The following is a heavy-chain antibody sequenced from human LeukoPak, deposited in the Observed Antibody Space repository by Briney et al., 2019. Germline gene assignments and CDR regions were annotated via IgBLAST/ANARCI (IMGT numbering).Heavy chain of an antibody. V-gene: IGHV3-74*01. D-gene: IGHD3-10*01. Sequence: GGSLRLSCAASGFPFSSYWMHWVRQAPGKGLVWVSRINSDGSSTSYADSVKGRFTISRDNAKNTLYLQMNSLRAEDTAVYYCARRMSGYYGMDVWGQGTTVTVSS. CDR2: INSDGSST. CDR1: GFPFSSYW. J-gene: IGHJ6*02. CDR3: ARRMSGYYGMDV.